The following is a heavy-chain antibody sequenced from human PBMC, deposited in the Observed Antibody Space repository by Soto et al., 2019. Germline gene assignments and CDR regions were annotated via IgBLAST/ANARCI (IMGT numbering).Heavy chain of an antibody. CDR3: ARDYRRSVRSGYYAGLVY. V-gene: IGHV3-33*01. J-gene: IGHJ4*02. CDR1: GFTFSSYG. D-gene: IGHD3-3*01. Sequence: GGSLRLSCAASGFTFSSYGMHWVRQAPGKGLEWVAVIWYDGSNKYYADSVKGRFTISRDNSKNTLYLQMNSLRAEDTAVYYCARDYRRSVRSGYYAGLVYWGQGTLVTVS. CDR2: IWYDGSNK.